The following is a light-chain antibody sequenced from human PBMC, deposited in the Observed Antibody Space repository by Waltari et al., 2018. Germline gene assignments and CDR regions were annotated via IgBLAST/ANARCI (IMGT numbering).Light chain of an antibody. V-gene: IGLV1-40*01. CDR3: QSYDSSLRGFYV. Sequence: QSVLTQPPSLSGAPGQRVTISCTGSSSNIGAGYGVQWYQQFPGTAPKLHIYLLTNRPPGSPVRFSGSKSGTSASLAITGLQPEDDADYYCQSYDSSLRGFYVFGTGTKVTV. CDR2: LLT. J-gene: IGLJ1*01. CDR1: SSNIGAGYG.